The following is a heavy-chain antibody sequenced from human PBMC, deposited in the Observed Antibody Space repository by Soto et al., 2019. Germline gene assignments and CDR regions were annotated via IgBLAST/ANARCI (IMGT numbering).Heavy chain of an antibody. CDR2: INRDGSSI. CDR1: GCTFSSYW. J-gene: IGHJ4*02. V-gene: IGHV3-74*01. CDR3: AREIATTGEYYFDY. Sequence: PGGSLRLSCAASGCTFSSYWMHWVRQAPGKGLVWVSRINRDGSSINYADSARGRVTISRDNAKNTLYLQVNGLRAEDTAVYYCAREIATTGEYYFDYWGQGILVTVSS. D-gene: IGHD6-13*01.